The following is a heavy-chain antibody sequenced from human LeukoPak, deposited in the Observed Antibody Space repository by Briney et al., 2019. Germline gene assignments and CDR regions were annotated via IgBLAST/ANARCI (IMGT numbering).Heavy chain of an antibody. CDR3: ARDWGRSGVGGDF. D-gene: IGHD2-8*02. CDR1: GFTFSSYW. Sequence: GGSLRLSCAASGFTFSSYWMSWVHQAPGKGLEWVANIKQDGSEKYYVDSVKGRFTIFRDNAKNSLYLQMNSLRAEDTAVYYCARDWGRSGVGGDFWGQGTLVTVSS. J-gene: IGHJ4*02. CDR2: IKQDGSEK. V-gene: IGHV3-7*03.